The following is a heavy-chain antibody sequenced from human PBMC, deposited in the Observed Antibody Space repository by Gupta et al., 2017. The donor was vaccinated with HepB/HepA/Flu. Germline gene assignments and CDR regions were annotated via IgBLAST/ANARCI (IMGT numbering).Heavy chain of an antibody. CDR3: AKLNSGGVYYPIDS. J-gene: IGHJ4*02. CDR2: ISNSGGST. Sequence: EVQLLESGGGLVQPGGSLRLSCAASGFTFSTYAMNWVRQAPGKGLEWVSVISNSGGSTYYADSVKGRFTISRENSKNTLYLQMNGLRAEDTDVYYCAKLNSGGVYYPIDSWGQGTLVTVSS. D-gene: IGHD2-21*01. CDR1: GFTFSTYA. V-gene: IGHV3-23*01.